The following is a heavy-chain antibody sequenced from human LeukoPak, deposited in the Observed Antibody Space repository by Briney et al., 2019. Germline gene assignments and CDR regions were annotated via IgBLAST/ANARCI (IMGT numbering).Heavy chain of an antibody. V-gene: IGHV1-69*01. D-gene: IGHD3-22*01. CDR1: GGTFSSYG. CDR3: ARSQTYYYDSSGYGLFDY. CDR2: IIPIFGTT. Sequence: SAKVSCKASGGTFSSYGFSWVRQAPGQGLEWMGGIIPIFGTTNYAQKFQGRLTITADESTSTAYMELSSLRSEDTAVYYCARSQTYYYDSSGYGLFDYWGQGTLVTVSS. J-gene: IGHJ4*02.